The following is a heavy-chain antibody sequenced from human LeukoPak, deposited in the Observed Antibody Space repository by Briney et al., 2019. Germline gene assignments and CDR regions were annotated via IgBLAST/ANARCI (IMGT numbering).Heavy chain of an antibody. CDR2: ISAYNGNT. CDR1: GYTFTSYG. J-gene: IGHJ4*02. CDR3: AREDTPALVGATRGGPFFRC. Sequence: ASVKVSCKASGYTFTSYGISWVRQAPGQGLEWMGWISAYNGNTNYAQKLQGRVTMTTDTSTSTAYMELRSLRSDDTAVYYCAREDTPALVGATRGGPFFRCWGQGTLVTVSS. V-gene: IGHV1-18*01. D-gene: IGHD1-26*01.